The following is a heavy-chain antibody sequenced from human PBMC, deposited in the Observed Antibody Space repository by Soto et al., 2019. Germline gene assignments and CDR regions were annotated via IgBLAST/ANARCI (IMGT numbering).Heavy chain of an antibody. J-gene: IGHJ6*02. CDR2: IRSRANNFAT. D-gene: IGHD2-2*02. CDR1: GFIFRGSA. CDR3: ARGQGAAIGDYYYHGMDV. Sequence: PGGSLRLSCAASGFIFRGSAMHWVRQASGKGLEWVGRIRSRANNFATSSAASVKGRFTFSRDDSKNTAYLQMNTLKPEDTAVYYCARGQGAAIGDYYYHGMDVWGQGTTVTVSS. V-gene: IGHV3-73*01.